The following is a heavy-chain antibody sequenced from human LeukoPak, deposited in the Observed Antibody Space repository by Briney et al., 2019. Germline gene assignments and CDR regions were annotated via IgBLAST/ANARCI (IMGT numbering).Heavy chain of an antibody. V-gene: IGHV1-18*01. CDR3: ARDFHVLELYLNWFDP. CDR2: ISAYKGNT. D-gene: IGHD1-7*01. Sequence: GASVKVSCKASGYTFTSYGISWVRQAPGQGLEWMGWISAYKGNTNYAQKLQGRVTMTTDTSTSTAYMELRSLRSDDTAVYYCARDFHVLELYLNWFDPWGQGTLVTVSS. CDR1: GYTFTSYG. J-gene: IGHJ5*02.